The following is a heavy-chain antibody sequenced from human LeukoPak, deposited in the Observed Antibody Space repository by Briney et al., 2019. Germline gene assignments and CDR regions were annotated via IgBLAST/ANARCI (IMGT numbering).Heavy chain of an antibody. CDR3: ARDNTVTTHPDH. Sequence: SVKVSCKASGGTFSSYAISWVRQAPGQGLEWMGGIIPIFGTANYAQKFQGRVTITADESTSTAYMELSSLRSEDTAVYYCARDNTVTTHPDHWGQGTLVTVSS. V-gene: IGHV1-69*01. D-gene: IGHD4-17*01. CDR1: GGTFSSYA. CDR2: IIPIFGTA. J-gene: IGHJ4*02.